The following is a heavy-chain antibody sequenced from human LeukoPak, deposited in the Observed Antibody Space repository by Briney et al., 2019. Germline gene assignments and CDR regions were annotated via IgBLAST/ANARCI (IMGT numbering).Heavy chain of an antibody. CDR1: GGSFSGYY. D-gene: IGHD3-3*01. CDR2: INHSGST. Sequence: SETLSLTCAVYGGSFSGYYWSWIRQPPGKGLEWIGEINHSGSTNYNPSLKSRVTISVDMSKNQFSLKLSSVTAADTAVYYCARTPWSGYLPPYNWFDPWGQGTLVTVSS. J-gene: IGHJ5*02. V-gene: IGHV4-34*01. CDR3: ARTPWSGYLPPYNWFDP.